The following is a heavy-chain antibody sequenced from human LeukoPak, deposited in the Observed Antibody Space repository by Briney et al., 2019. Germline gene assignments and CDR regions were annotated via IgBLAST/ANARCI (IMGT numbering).Heavy chain of an antibody. Sequence: SETLSLTCTVPAGSISSSSYYWGRIRQPPGKGLEWIGSISSSGTTYYNPSLKSRVTISVDTSKNQFSLKLTSVTDADTAVYYCARAPGYYYDSSGYSRNAFDIWGQGTMVAVSS. D-gene: IGHD3-22*01. CDR2: ISSSGTT. J-gene: IGHJ3*02. V-gene: IGHV4-39*07. CDR1: AGSISSSSYY. CDR3: ARAPGYYYDSSGYSRNAFDI.